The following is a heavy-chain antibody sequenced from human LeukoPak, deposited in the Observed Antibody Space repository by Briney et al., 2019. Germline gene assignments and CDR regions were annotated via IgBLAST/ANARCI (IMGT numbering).Heavy chain of an antibody. CDR1: GFTFSSYA. Sequence: GESLRLSCAAAGFTFSSYAMNWVRQAPGRGLEWVASISSSSGYIYYADSVKGRFTISRDNAKNSLYLQMNSLRGDDTAVYYCLRKGGTYTFDHRGQGTLVTVSS. CDR3: LRKGGTYTFDH. J-gene: IGHJ4*02. CDR2: ISSSSGYI. D-gene: IGHD1-1*01. V-gene: IGHV3-21*01.